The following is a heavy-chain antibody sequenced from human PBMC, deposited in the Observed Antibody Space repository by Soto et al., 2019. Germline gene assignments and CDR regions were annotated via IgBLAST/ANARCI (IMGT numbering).Heavy chain of an antibody. J-gene: IGHJ4*02. CDR1: GGSISSYY. D-gene: IGHD3-22*01. CDR2: IYYSGST. CDR3: ARIGSSGPMWYIDY. Sequence: SETLSLTCTVSGGSISSYYWSWIRQAPGKGLEWIGYIYYSGSTNYNPPLKSRVTISVDTSKNQFSLKLSSVTAADTAVYYCARIGSSGPMWYIDYWGQGTLVT. V-gene: IGHV4-59*08.